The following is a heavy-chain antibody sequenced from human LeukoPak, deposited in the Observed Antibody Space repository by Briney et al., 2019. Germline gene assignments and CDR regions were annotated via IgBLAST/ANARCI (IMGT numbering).Heavy chain of an antibody. CDR2: INPNSGGT. J-gene: IGHJ4*02. CDR1: GYTFTGYY. CDR3: ARDRELVVPAANGMVFDY. D-gene: IGHD2-2*01. V-gene: IGHV1-2*02. Sequence: ASVKVSRKASGYTFTGYYMHWVRQAPGQGLEWMGWINPNSGGTNYAQKFQGRVTMTRDTSISTAYMELSRLRSDDTAVYYCARDRELVVPAANGMVFDYWGQGTLVTVSS.